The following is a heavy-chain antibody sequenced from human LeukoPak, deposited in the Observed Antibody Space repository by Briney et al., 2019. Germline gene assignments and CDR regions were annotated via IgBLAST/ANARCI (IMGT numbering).Heavy chain of an antibody. CDR2: IWADGGP. Sequence: PSETLSLTCTVSGGSISSDNYYWNWIRQPAGKGLEWIGRIWADGGPTYKPSLKSRVTISVDTSKNQFSLRLSSVTAADTAVYYCARDSPMIRGRGGQVDYWGQGTLVTVSS. D-gene: IGHD3-10*01. V-gene: IGHV4-61*02. CDR3: ARDSPMIRGRGGQVDY. CDR1: GGSISSDNYY. J-gene: IGHJ4*02.